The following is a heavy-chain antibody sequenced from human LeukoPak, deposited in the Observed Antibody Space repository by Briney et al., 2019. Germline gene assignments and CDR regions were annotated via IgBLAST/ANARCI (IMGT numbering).Heavy chain of an antibody. Sequence: PGGSLRLSCATSGFTFSSYWMHWVRQAPGKGLVWVSRINSDGSSTSYADSVKGRFTISRDNAKNTLYLQMNSLRAEDTAVYYCARAPYGITPLGYWGQGTLVTVSS. CDR1: GFTFSSYW. V-gene: IGHV3-74*01. D-gene: IGHD3-10*01. J-gene: IGHJ4*02. CDR3: ARAPYGITPLGY. CDR2: INSDGSST.